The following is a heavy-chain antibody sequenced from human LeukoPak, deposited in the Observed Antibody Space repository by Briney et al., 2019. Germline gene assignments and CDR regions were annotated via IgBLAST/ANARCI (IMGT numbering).Heavy chain of an antibody. D-gene: IGHD3-3*01. J-gene: IGHJ4*02. Sequence: GGSLRLSCAASGFTFSSYAMTWVRQAPGKGLEWVSSISIGGSTYYAASVKGRFTISRDNYRNRLYLKMNSLGAEGTAVYYCAKNSFDFWSAIDYWGQGALVTVSS. V-gene: IGHV3-23*01. CDR1: GFTFSSYA. CDR3: AKNSFDFWSAIDY. CDR2: ISIGGST.